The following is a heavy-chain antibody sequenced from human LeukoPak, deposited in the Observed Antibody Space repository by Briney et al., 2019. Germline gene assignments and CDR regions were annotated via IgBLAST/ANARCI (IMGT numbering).Heavy chain of an antibody. CDR1: GGSFSGYY. V-gene: IGHV4-34*01. CDR3: ASAPYDAYFYYFDC. Sequence: PSETLSLTCAVYGGSFSGYYWSWIRQPPGTGLEWIGEINHSGSTNYNPSLKSRVTISVDTSKDQFSLKLSSVTAADTAAYYCASAPYDAYFYYFDCWGQGALVTVSS. J-gene: IGHJ4*02. CDR2: INHSGST. D-gene: IGHD4-17*01.